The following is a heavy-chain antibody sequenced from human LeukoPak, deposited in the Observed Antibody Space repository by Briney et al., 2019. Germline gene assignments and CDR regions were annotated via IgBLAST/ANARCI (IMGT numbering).Heavy chain of an antibody. V-gene: IGHV4-39*01. J-gene: IGHJ4*02. CDR3: ARRGLAGPPDY. CDR1: GGSISSSSYY. D-gene: IGHD6-13*01. CDR2: IYYSGST. Sequence: SETLSLTCTVSGGSISSSSYYWGWIRQPPGKGLEWIGSIYYSGSTYYNPSLKSRVTISVDTSKNQFSLKLSSVTGADTAVYYCARRGLAGPPDYWGQGTLVTVSS.